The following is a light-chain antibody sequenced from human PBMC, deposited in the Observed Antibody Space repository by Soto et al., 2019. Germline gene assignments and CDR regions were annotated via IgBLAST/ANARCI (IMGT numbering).Light chain of an antibody. Sequence: QSALTQPPSASGSPGQSVTISCTGTSSDIGGYNYVSWYQQHPGKAPKLMIYDVNKRPSGVPDRFSGSKSGNTASLTVSGLQAEDEADYYCSSYAGSNTFVLFGGGTKLTVL. CDR2: DVN. CDR1: SSDIGGYNY. J-gene: IGLJ2*01. V-gene: IGLV2-8*01. CDR3: SSYAGSNTFVL.